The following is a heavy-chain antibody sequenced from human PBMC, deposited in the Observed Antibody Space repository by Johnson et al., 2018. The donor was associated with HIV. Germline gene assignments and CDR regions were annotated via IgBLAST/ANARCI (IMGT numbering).Heavy chain of an antibody. Sequence: QVQLVESGGGLVKPGGSLRLSCSASGFSFSDFYMSWIRQAPGKGLEWVSYISNSGNTIYYADSVKGRFTISRVNAKNSLFLQMNSLSAEDTAVYYCARDSAYCGGDCHDAFDIWGQGTMVTVSS. J-gene: IGHJ3*02. V-gene: IGHV3-11*04. D-gene: IGHD2-21*02. CDR1: GFSFSDFY. CDR3: ARDSAYCGGDCHDAFDI. CDR2: ISNSGNTI.